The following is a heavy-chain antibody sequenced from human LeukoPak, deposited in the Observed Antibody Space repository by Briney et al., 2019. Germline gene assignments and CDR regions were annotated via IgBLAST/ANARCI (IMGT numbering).Heavy chain of an antibody. D-gene: IGHD6-19*01. J-gene: IGHJ4*02. Sequence: SETLSLTCTVSGYSISSGYYWGWIRQPPGKGLEWIGSIYHSGSTFDNPSLKSRVTISVDTSKNQFSLKLSSVTAADTAVYYCTPLLYSSGWYFDYWGQGTLVTVSS. V-gene: IGHV4-38-2*02. CDR2: IYHSGST. CDR3: TPLLYSSGWYFDY. CDR1: GYSISSGYY.